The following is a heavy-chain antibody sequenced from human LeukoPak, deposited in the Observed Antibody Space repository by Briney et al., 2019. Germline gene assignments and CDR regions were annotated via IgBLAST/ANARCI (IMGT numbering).Heavy chain of an antibody. V-gene: IGHV3-33*08. CDR3: ARLGGDSSGFYTALNDAFDI. J-gene: IGHJ3*02. CDR1: GFTFSSYG. D-gene: IGHD3-22*01. CDR2: IWFDGSNE. Sequence: GGSLRLSCAASGFTFSSYGMHWVRQAPGKGLEWVAVIWFDGSNEYYAESVKGRMTISRDNSKNTLYLQMDSLRAEDTAVYYCARLGGDSSGFYTALNDAFDIWGQGTMVTVSS.